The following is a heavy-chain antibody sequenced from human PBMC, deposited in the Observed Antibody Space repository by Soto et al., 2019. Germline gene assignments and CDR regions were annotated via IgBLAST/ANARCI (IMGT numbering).Heavy chain of an antibody. CDR3: AKDYGGYYATSGCY. CDR2: ISYDGSNK. D-gene: IGHD3-22*01. J-gene: IGHJ4*02. V-gene: IGHV3-30*18. Sequence: GGSLRLSCAASGFTFSSYGMHWVRQAPGKGLEWVAVISYDGSNKYYADSVKGRFTISRDNSKNTLYLQMNSLRAEDTAVYYCAKDYGGYYATSGCYWGQGTLVTVSS. CDR1: GFTFSSYG.